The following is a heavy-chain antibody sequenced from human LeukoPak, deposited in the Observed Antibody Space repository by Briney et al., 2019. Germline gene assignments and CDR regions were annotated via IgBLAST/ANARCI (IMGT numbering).Heavy chain of an antibody. CDR2: ISGSGGST. J-gene: IGHJ4*02. D-gene: IGHD1-1*01. CDR3: AKSLNWNFES. CDR1: GFTFSSYA. V-gene: IGHV3-23*01. Sequence: GGSLRLSCAASGFTFSSYAMSWVRQAPGRGLEWVSAISGSGGSTYYADSVRGRFTISRDNSKNTLYLQMNSLRAEDTAIYFCAKSLNWNFESWGRGTLVTVSS.